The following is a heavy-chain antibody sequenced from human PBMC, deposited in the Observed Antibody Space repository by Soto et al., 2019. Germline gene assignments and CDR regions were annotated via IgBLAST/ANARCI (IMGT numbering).Heavy chain of an antibody. CDR2: IYYSGST. D-gene: IGHD3-10*01. J-gene: IGHJ6*02. CDR1: GGSISSGGYY. Sequence: PSETLSLTCTVSGGSISSGGYYWRWIRQHPGKGLEWIGYIYYSGSTYYNPSLKSRVTISVDTSKNQFSLKLSSVTAADTAVYYCARVRDSITLVWGQGTTVTVSS. V-gene: IGHV4-31*03. CDR3: ARVRDSITLV.